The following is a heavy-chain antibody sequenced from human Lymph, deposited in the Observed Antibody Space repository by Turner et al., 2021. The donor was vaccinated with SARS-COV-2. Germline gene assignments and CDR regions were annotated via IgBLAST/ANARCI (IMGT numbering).Heavy chain of an antibody. V-gene: IGHV1-46*01. J-gene: IGHJ6*02. D-gene: IGHD5-18*01. CDR1: GYTFTSYY. CDR2: INPSGGST. CDR3: ARDPPIQIWVDYFYYGMDV. Sequence: QVQLVQSGAEGKKPGASVKVSCKASGYTFTSYYMHWVRQAPGQGLEWMGIINPSGGSTTYAQKFQGRVTMTRDTSTSTVYMELSSLRSEDTAVYYCARDPPIQIWVDYFYYGMDVWGQGTTVTVSS.